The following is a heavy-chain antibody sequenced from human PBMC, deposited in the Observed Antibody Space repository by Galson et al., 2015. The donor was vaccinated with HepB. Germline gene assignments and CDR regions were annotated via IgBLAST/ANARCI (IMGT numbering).Heavy chain of an antibody. CDR3: ARGSGGSLPSGYDAFDI. D-gene: IGHD5-12*01. CDR1: GFTFSSYG. Sequence: SLRLSCAASGFTFSSYGMHWVRQAPGKGLEWVAVIWYDGSNKYYADSVKGRFTISRDNSKNTLYLQMNSLRAEDTAVYYCARGSGGSLPSGYDAFDIWGQGTMVTVSS. V-gene: IGHV3-33*01. CDR2: IWYDGSNK. J-gene: IGHJ3*02.